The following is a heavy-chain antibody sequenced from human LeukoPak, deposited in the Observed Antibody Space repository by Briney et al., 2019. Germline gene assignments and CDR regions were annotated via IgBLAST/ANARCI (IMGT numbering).Heavy chain of an antibody. J-gene: IGHJ5*02. V-gene: IGHV3-23*01. Sequence: PGGSLRLSCAASGFTFSNYAMSWVRQAPGKGLEWVSAISGSGGSTYYADSVKGRFTISRDNSKNTLYLQMNSLRAEDTAVYYCAKGMYSSSPQNWFDPWGQGTLVTVSS. CDR1: GFTFSNYA. D-gene: IGHD6-6*01. CDR2: ISGSGGST. CDR3: AKGMYSSSPQNWFDP.